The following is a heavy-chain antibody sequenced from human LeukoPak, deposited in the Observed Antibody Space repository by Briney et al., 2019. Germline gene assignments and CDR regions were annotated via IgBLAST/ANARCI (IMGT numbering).Heavy chain of an antibody. V-gene: IGHV4-34*01. CDR3: AREIQDYYGSGSYHFDY. J-gene: IGHJ4*02. CDR1: GGSFSGSY. D-gene: IGHD3-10*01. CDR2: INHSGST. Sequence: SETLSLTCAVYGGSFSGSYWSWIRQPPGKGLEWIGEINHSGSTNYNPSLKSRVTISVDTSKNQFSLKLSSVTAADTAVYYCAREIQDYYGSGSYHFDYWGQGTLVTVSS.